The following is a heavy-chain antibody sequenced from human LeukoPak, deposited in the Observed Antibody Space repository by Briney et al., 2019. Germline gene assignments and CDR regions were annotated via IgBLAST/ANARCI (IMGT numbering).Heavy chain of an antibody. CDR2: IYTSGST. CDR1: GGSINSGNYY. Sequence: SETLSLTCSVSGGSINSGNYYWSWIRQPAGKGLEWIGRIYTSGSTNYNPSLKSRVTISVDTSKNQFSLKLSSVTAADTAVYYCARGMVRGQRRDYFDYWGQGTLVTVSS. CDR3: ARGMVRGQRRDYFDY. V-gene: IGHV4-61*02. D-gene: IGHD3-10*01. J-gene: IGHJ4*02.